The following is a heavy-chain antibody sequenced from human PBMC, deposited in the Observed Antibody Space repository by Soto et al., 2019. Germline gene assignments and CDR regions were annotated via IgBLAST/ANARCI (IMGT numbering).Heavy chain of an antibody. CDR1: GFTFSSYG. CDR3: AKGPYYYDSSGYDY. CDR2: ISYDGSNK. D-gene: IGHD3-22*01. V-gene: IGHV3-30*18. J-gene: IGHJ4*02. Sequence: PGGSLRLSCAASGFTFSSYGMHWVRQAPGKGLEWVAVISYDGSNKYYADSVKGRFTISRDNSKNTLYLQMNSLRAEDTAVYYCAKGPYYYDSSGYDYWGQGTLVTVSS.